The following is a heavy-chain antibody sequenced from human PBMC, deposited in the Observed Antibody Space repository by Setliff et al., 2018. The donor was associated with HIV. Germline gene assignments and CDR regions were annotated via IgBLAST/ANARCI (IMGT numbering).Heavy chain of an antibody. V-gene: IGHV3-72*01. Sequence: GGSLRLSCAASGFSFSDHRMDWVRLGPGKGLEWIGRIRHKAVGYTTEYAPSVRGRFTVSRDDSKNSLYRQMTSLKTEDTAVYYCVRDSGYYSFDFWGQGTLVTVSS. CDR1: GFSFSDHR. CDR2: IRHKAVGYTT. J-gene: IGHJ4*02. CDR3: VRDSGYYSFDF. D-gene: IGHD5-12*01.